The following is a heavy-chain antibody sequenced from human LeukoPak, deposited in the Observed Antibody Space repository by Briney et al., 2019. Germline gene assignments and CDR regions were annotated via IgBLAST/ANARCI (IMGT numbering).Heavy chain of an antibody. Sequence: GESLKISCKGSGYSFTSYWISWVRQMPGKGLEWVGRIDPSDSYTNYSPSFQGHVTISADKSISTAYLQWSSLKASDTAMYYCARLGYCSSTSCSEVYWGQGTLVTVSS. CDR1: GYSFTSYW. CDR2: IDPSDSYT. V-gene: IGHV5-10-1*01. CDR3: ARLGYCSSTSCSEVY. J-gene: IGHJ4*02. D-gene: IGHD2-2*01.